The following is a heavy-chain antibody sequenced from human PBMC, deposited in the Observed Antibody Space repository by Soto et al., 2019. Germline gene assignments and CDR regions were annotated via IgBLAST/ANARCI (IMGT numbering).Heavy chain of an antibody. J-gene: IGHJ5*02. CDR1: GGSISSSSYY. V-gene: IGHV4-39*01. CDR2: IYYSGST. D-gene: IGHD6-13*01. Sequence: SETLSLTCTVSGGSISSSSYYWGWIRQPPGKGLEWIGSIYYSGSTYYNPSLKSRVTISVDTSKNQFSLKLSSVTAADTAVYYCARRGIAAASMSGFDPWGQGTLVTVSS. CDR3: ARRGIAAASMSGFDP.